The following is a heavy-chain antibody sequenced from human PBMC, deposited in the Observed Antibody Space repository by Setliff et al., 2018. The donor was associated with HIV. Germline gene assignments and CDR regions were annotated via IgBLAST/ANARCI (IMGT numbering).Heavy chain of an antibody. V-gene: IGHV1-2*02. CDR1: GYTFDAKY. D-gene: IGHD3-16*01. CDR3: ATAGGRSWFDP. J-gene: IGHJ5*02. CDR2: INPNSGGT. Sequence: ASVKVSCKTSGYTFDAKYIHWARQALGQGLEWMGWINPNSGGTNYARKFQGRVTMTRDTSISTAYMELNSLRSDDTAVYYCATAGGRSWFDPWGPGTLVTVSS.